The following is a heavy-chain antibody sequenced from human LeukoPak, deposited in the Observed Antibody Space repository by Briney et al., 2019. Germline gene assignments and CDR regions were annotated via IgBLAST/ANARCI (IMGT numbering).Heavy chain of an antibody. D-gene: IGHD3-9*01. CDR1: GGSISSYY. J-gene: IGHJ6*03. CDR2: IYYSGST. V-gene: IGHV4-59*01. Sequence: SETLSLTCTVSGGSISSYYWSWIRQPPGKGLEWIGYIYYSGSTNYNPSLKSRVTISVDTSKNQFSLKLSSVTAADTAVYYCARVPPRTAGYTIFPAKGYYYYYMDVWGKGTTVTVSS. CDR3: ARVPPRTAGYTIFPAKGYYYYYMDV.